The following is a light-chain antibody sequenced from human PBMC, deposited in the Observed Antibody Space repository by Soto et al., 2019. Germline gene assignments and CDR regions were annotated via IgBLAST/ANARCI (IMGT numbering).Light chain of an antibody. CDR3: SSYTTTTRL. CDR2: EVS. Sequence: QSALTQPASVSGSPGQSITISCTGTSSDIGSNNYVSWFQQRPGKAPILIIYEVSNRPSGVSTHFSGSKSGNTASLTISGLLPEDEAEYYCSSYTTTTRLFGGGTKLTVL. J-gene: IGLJ3*02. CDR1: SSDIGSNNY. V-gene: IGLV2-14*01.